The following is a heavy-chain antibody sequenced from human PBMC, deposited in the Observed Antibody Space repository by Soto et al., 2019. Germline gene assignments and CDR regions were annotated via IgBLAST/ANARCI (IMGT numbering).Heavy chain of an antibody. Sequence: EVQLVESGGGLVQPGRSLRLSCAASGFTVDDYAMHWVRQAPGKGLEWVSGISGNSGSIGYADSVKGRFTISRDNAKNSLYPPMNSLMAEETALYSCAKDTLTAMIVVVFDYWGQGTLVTVSS. CDR3: AKDTLTAMIVVVFDY. CDR1: GFTVDDYA. J-gene: IGHJ4*02. V-gene: IGHV3-9*01. CDR2: ISGNSGSI. D-gene: IGHD3-22*01.